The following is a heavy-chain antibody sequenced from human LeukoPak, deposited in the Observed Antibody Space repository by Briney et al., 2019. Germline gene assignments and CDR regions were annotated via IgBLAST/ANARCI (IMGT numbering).Heavy chain of an antibody. CDR3: AREERITIFGVVTAAFDY. J-gene: IGHJ4*02. CDR2: ISAYNGNT. Sequence: ASVKVSCKASGYTFTSYGISWVRQAPGQGLEWMGWISAYNGNTNYAQKLQGRVTMTTDTSTSTAYMELRSLRSDDTAVYYCAREERITIFGVVTAAFDYWGQGTLVTVSS. V-gene: IGHV1-18*01. CDR1: GYTFTSYG. D-gene: IGHD3-3*01.